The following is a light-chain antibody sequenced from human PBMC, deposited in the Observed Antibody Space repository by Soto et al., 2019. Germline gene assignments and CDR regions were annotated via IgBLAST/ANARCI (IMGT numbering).Light chain of an antibody. CDR1: SSDVGAYNY. CDR3: SSFTRSNSYV. J-gene: IGLJ1*01. V-gene: IGLV2-14*03. Sequence: QSALTQPASVSGSPGQSITISCTGTSSDVGAYNYVSWYQQHPGKVPKLMIYDVSDRPSGVSNRFSGSKSGNTASLTISGIQAADEADYYCSSFTRSNSYVFGTGTKLTVL. CDR2: DVS.